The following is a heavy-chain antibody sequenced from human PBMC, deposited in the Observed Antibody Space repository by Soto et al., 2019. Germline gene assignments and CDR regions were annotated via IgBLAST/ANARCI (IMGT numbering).Heavy chain of an antibody. CDR1: RVAFSKFI. D-gene: IGHD6-19*01. CDR3: ARVRYSSPMGYYYGMDV. CDR2: IIPIFGTA. V-gene: IGHV1-69*01. Sequence: QAQLEQSGGEVKKPGSSVKVSCKASRVAFSKFIVTWVRQAPGLGLEWVGGIIPIFGTANYAQKFQGRVTITADESTSTSYMEVNNLGSEDTAVYSCARVRYSSPMGYYYGMDVWGQGTTVTVSS. J-gene: IGHJ6*02.